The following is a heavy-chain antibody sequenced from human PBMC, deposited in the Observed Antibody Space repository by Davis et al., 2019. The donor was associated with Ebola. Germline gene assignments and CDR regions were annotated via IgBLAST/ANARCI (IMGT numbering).Heavy chain of an antibody. CDR3: AGGYSPGYNWFDP. D-gene: IGHD2-21*01. CDR1: GGSISSSNW. CDR2: IYHSGST. Sequence: PSGSLRLSCAVSGGSISSSNWWSWVRQPPGKGLEWIGEIYHSGSTNYNPSLKSRVTISVDKSKNQFSLKLSSVTAADTAVYYCAGGYSPGYNWFDPWGQGTLVTVSS. V-gene: IGHV4-4*02. J-gene: IGHJ5*02.